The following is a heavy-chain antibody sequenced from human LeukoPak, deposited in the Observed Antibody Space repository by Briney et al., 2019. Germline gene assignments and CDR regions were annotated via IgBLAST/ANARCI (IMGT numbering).Heavy chain of an antibody. Sequence: KPSETLSLTCTVSGGSISSYYWSWIRQPPGKGLEWIGYIYYSGSTNYNPSLKSRVTISVDTSKNQFSLKLSSVTAADTAVYYCARHSRIAAPSWFDPWGQGTLVTVSS. CDR1: GGSISSYY. D-gene: IGHD6-6*01. J-gene: IGHJ5*02. CDR2: IYYSGST. V-gene: IGHV4-59*08. CDR3: ARHSRIAAPSWFDP.